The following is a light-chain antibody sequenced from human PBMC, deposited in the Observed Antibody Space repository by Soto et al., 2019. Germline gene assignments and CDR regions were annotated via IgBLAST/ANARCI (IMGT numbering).Light chain of an antibody. CDR1: QSVRTK. J-gene: IGKJ3*01. V-gene: IGKV3-15*01. CDR2: DTS. CDR3: QQYNSYSQFT. Sequence: EIVMTQSPATLSVSPGERATLSCRASQSVRTKLAWYQHKPGQAPRLLIYDTSTRAAGIPARFTGSGSGTDFTLTISSLQPDDVATYYCQQYNSYSQFTFGPGTKVDIK.